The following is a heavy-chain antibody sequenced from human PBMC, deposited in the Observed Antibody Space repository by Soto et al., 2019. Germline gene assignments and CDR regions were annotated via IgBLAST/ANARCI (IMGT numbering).Heavy chain of an antibody. V-gene: IGHV5-10-1*01. D-gene: IGHD6-19*01. CDR1: GYSFTIYC. Sequence: PGESLKISCKGSGYSFTIYCISWVLQMPGKGLEWMGRIDPSDSYTNYSPSFQGHVTISADKSISTAYLQWSSLKASDTAMYYCARLGVAVAADGMDVWGQGTTVTVSS. CDR2: IDPSDSYT. CDR3: ARLGVAVAADGMDV. J-gene: IGHJ6*02.